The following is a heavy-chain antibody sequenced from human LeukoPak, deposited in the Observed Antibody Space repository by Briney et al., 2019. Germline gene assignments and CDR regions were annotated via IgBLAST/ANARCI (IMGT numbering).Heavy chain of an antibody. CDR1: GFTFSSYA. V-gene: IGHV3-7*04. Sequence: PGGSLGLSCAASGFTFSSYAMHWVRQAPGKGLEWVANIKQDGSKRSYADSVKGRFTISRDNAKNSLYLQMNSLRAEDTAIYYCTRVGYIDEGIDYWGQGTLVTVSS. CDR2: IKQDGSKR. J-gene: IGHJ4*02. CDR3: TRVGYIDEGIDY. D-gene: IGHD5-24*01.